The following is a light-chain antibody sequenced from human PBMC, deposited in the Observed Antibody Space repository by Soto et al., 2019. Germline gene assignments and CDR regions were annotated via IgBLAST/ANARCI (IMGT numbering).Light chain of an antibody. J-gene: IGKJ5*01. V-gene: IGKV1-9*01. CDR2: AAS. Sequence: IQWTQSASFLSASVGDRVTITCRASQGISSYLAWYQQKPGKAPKLLIYAASTLQSGVPSRFSGIGSGTEFTLTLSSLKNEDGATYDGQQLNSYRITFGQGTRLEIK. CDR3: QQLNSYRIT. CDR1: QGISSY.